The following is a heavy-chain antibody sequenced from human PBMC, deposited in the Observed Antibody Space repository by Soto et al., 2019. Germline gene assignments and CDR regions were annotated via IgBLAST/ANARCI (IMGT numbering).Heavy chain of an antibody. D-gene: IGHD3-10*02. V-gene: IGHV3-30*02. J-gene: IGHJ4*02. CDR3: TIVRVADSALDH. Sequence: PGGSLRLSFVGSGIVFSNNGMHWVRQTPGKGLGWVSFMSYDGSDTFYADSVKGRFTISRDNSKNTLFLHMSNLRAEDTAMYYCTIVRVADSALDHWGQGTLVTVSS. CDR1: GIVFSNNG. CDR2: MSYDGSDT.